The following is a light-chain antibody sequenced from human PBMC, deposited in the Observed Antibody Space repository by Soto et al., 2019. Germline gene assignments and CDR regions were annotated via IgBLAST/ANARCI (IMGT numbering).Light chain of an antibody. V-gene: IGKV3-20*01. CDR2: GAS. J-gene: IGKJ3*01. Sequence: EIVLTQSPGTLSLSPGERATLSCRASQSISSSYLAWYKQKPGQAPRLLVYGASSRATGIPDRFSGSGPETAFTLTIRRLEAEDLSVYYCQQYGSSPFTFGPGTNVD. CDR1: QSISSSY. CDR3: QQYGSSPFT.